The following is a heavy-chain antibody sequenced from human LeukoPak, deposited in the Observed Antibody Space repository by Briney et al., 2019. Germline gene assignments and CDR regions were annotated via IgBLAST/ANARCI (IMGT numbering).Heavy chain of an antibody. CDR1: GFTFSSYS. Sequence: PGGSLRLSCAASGFTFSSYSMNWVRQAPGKGMEWVSYISSSSTIYYADSVKGRFTISRDNAKNPLYLQMNSLRAEDTAVYYCAREVAGLWGQGTLVTVSS. CDR2: ISSSSTI. V-gene: IGHV3-48*01. CDR3: AREVAGL. J-gene: IGHJ4*02.